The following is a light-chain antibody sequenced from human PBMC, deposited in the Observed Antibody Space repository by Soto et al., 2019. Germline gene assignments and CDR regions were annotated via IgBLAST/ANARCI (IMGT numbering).Light chain of an antibody. J-gene: IGLJ2*01. CDR1: SSDVGTYNY. Sequence: QSVLTQPASVSGSPGQSITISCAGTSSDVGTYNYVSWYQQHPGKAPKLMIYDVTNRPSGVSDRFSGSKSGNTASLTISGLQAEDEADYYCRSYISSTTSVVFGGGTKLTVL. CDR3: RSYISSTTSVV. CDR2: DVT. V-gene: IGLV2-14*01.